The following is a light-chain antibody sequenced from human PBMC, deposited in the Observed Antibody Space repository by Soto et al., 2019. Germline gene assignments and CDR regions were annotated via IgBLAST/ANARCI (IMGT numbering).Light chain of an antibody. CDR1: SSDVGGYNY. V-gene: IGLV2-8*01. CDR2: EVS. J-gene: IGLJ2*01. Sequence: QSALTQPPSASGSPGQSVTISCTGTSSDVGGYNYVSWYQQHPGKAPKFMIYEVSQRPSGVPDRFSGSKSGNTASLTVSGLQAEDEADYYCSSYAGSSNFVVFGGGTKLTV. CDR3: SSYAGSSNFVV.